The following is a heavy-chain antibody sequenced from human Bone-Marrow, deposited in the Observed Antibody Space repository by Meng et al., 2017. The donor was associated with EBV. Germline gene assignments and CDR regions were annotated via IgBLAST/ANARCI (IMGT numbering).Heavy chain of an antibody. Sequence: EVXLVESGGXLVKLGGARRLSCAASGFTFSSYSMNWVRQAPGKGLEWVSSISSSSSYIYYADSVKGRFTISRDNAKNSLYLQMNSLRAEDTAVYYCARGMVRDHLGYWGQGTLVTVSS. D-gene: IGHD3-10*01. CDR1: GFTFSSYS. CDR3: ARGMVRDHLGY. V-gene: IGHV3-21*01. CDR2: ISSSSSYI. J-gene: IGHJ4*02.